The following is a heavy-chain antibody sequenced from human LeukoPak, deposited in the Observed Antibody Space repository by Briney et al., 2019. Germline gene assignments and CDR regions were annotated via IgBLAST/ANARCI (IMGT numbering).Heavy chain of an antibody. Sequence: ASVKVSCMTSGYTFTIYGISWVRQAPGQGLEWMGLISAYGNTNYAQSLQGRVAMTTDTSTSTAYMELRSLRSVDTAVYYCARGISGYYFDYWGQGTLVTVSS. CDR2: ISAYGNT. CDR1: GYTFTIYG. J-gene: IGHJ4*02. D-gene: IGHD6-25*01. CDR3: ARGISGYYFDY. V-gene: IGHV1-18*01.